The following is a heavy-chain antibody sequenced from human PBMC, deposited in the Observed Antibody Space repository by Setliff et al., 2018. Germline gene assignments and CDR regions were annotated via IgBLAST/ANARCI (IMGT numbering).Heavy chain of an antibody. J-gene: IGHJ4*02. CDR2: INHSGST. CDR3: ARGPTYSDYEGYFDY. D-gene: IGHD5-12*01. CDR1: GGSFSGYY. Sequence: SETLSLTCAVYGGSFSGYYWSWIRQPPGKGLEWIGEINHSGSTDYNPSLKSRVTISVDTSKNQFSLKLSSVTAADTAVYYCARGPTYSDYEGYFDYWGQGTLVTVS. V-gene: IGHV4-34*01.